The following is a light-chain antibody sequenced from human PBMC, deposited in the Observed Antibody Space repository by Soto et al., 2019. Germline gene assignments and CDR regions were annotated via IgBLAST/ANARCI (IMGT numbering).Light chain of an antibody. CDR2: GAS. J-gene: IGKJ5*01. CDR1: QSVSSN. Sequence: ETVMTHSPATLSVSPWERVTLSCRASQSVSSNIAWYQQKPGQAPRLLIYGASTRATGIPARFSGRGSGTEFTLTISSLQSEDFAVYYCQQYNNWVRTFGQGTRLEIK. CDR3: QQYNNWVRT. V-gene: IGKV3-15*01.